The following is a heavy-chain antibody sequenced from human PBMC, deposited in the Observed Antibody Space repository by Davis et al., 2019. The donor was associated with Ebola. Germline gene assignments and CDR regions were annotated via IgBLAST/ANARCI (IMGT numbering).Heavy chain of an antibody. CDR3: ARDRGVAAAGSSGYYYYGMDV. CDR1: GYTFTSYD. CDR2: MNPNSGNT. J-gene: IGHJ6*02. D-gene: IGHD6-13*01. V-gene: IGHV1-8*01. Sequence: ASVKVSCKASGYTFTSYDINWVRQATGQGLEWMGWMNPNSGNTGYAQKFQGRVTMTRNTSISTAYMELSSLRSEDTAVYYCARDRGVAAAGSSGYYYYGMDVWGQGTTVTVSS.